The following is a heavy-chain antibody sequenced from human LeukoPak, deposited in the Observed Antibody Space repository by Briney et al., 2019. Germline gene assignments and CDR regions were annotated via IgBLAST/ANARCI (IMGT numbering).Heavy chain of an antibody. CDR2: ISYDGSNK. D-gene: IGHD6-19*01. CDR3: AKDRYSSGWYGPSAEYFQH. CDR1: GFTFSSYG. Sequence: GGSRRLSCAASGFTFSSYGKHWVRQAPGKGLEWVAVISYDGSNKYYADSVKGRFTISRDNSKNTLYLQMNSLRAEDTAVYYCAKDRYSSGWYGPSAEYFQHWGQGTLVTVSS. J-gene: IGHJ1*01. V-gene: IGHV3-30*18.